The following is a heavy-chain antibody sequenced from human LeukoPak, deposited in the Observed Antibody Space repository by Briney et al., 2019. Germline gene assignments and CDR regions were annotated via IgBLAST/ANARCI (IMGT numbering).Heavy chain of an antibody. Sequence: SETLSLTCSVSCTSINSNNYCWGWIRQPPGTGLEWIASLCIDGFSHYSPSLKSRVTISGDTSKRQLSLKLSSVTAANTAVYYCARHRGPHIIRGVFRNSWFDPWGQGTLVAVSS. CDR3: ARHRGPHIIRGVFRNSWFDP. J-gene: IGHJ5*02. V-gene: IGHV4-39*01. CDR2: LCIDGFS. CDR1: CTSINSNNYC. D-gene: IGHD3-10*01.